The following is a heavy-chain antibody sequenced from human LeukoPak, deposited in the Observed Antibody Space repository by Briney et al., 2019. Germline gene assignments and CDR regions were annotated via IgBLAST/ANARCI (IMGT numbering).Heavy chain of an antibody. Sequence: GGSLRLSCAASGFTFDDYAMHWVRQAPGKGLEWVSLISGDGGSTYYADSVKGRFTISRDNSKNSLYLQMNSLRTEDTALYYCAKDSDYSSSWYVTAAYYGMDVWGQGTTVTVSS. CDR2: ISGDGGST. V-gene: IGHV3-43*02. D-gene: IGHD6-13*01. CDR3: AKDSDYSSSWYVTAAYYGMDV. J-gene: IGHJ6*02. CDR1: GFTFDDYA.